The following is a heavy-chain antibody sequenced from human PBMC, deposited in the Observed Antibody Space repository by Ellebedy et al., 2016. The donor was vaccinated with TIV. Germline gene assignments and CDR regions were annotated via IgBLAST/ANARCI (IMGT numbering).Heavy chain of an antibody. V-gene: IGHV3-20*04. D-gene: IGHD1-26*01. CDR3: AKLRGATGSWYFDL. CDR2: INWNGGST. Sequence: GESLKISCAASGFTFDDYGMSWVRQAPGKELEWVSGINWNGGSTGYADSVKGRFTISRDNAKNSLYLQMNSLRAEDTAVYYCAKLRGATGSWYFDLWGRGTLVPVSS. J-gene: IGHJ2*01. CDR1: GFTFDDYG.